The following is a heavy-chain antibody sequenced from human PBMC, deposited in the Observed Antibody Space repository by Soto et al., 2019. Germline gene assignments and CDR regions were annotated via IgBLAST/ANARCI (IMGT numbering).Heavy chain of an antibody. CDR3: ARGDKYSSSSAYYYYGMDV. Sequence: SVKVSCKASGGTFSSYAISWVRQAPGQGLEWMGGITPIFGTANYAQKFQGRVTITADESTSTAYMELSSLRSEDTAVYYCARGDKYSSSSAYYYYGMDVWGQGTTVTVSS. V-gene: IGHV1-69*13. CDR1: GGTFSSYA. J-gene: IGHJ6*02. D-gene: IGHD6-6*01. CDR2: ITPIFGTA.